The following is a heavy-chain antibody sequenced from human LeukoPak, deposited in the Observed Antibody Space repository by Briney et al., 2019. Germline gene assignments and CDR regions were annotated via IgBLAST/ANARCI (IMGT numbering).Heavy chain of an antibody. CDR3: ARVSLGWELLGYYYYYYMDV. D-gene: IGHD1-26*01. CDR1: GYTFTSYD. CDR2: MNPNSGNT. V-gene: IGHV1-8*03. J-gene: IGHJ6*03. Sequence: GSSVKVSCKASGYTFTSYDINWVRQATGQGLEWMGWMNPNSGNTGYAQKFQGRVTITRNTSISTACMELSSLRSEDTAVYYCARVSLGWELLGYYYYYYMDVWGKGTTVTVSS.